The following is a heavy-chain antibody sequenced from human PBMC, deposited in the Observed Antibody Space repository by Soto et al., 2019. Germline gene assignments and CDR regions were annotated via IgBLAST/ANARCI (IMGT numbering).Heavy chain of an antibody. CDR2: TYLDDDT. CDR3: THFTTAWYQSEY. Sequence: QITLKESGPTLVKPTQSLRLTCTFSGFSLTTSGVGVGWIHRPPGKALEWLALTYLDDDTRYSPSLQNRLTITRETSTNPMVLTMTNMDPVDTATYYCTHFTTAWYQSEYWGQGTLVTVSS. D-gene: IGHD6-13*01. CDR1: GFSLTTSGVG. V-gene: IGHV2-5*02. J-gene: IGHJ4*02.